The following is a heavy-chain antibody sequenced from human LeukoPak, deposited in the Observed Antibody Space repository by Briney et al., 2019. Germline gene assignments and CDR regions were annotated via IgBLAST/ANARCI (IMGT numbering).Heavy chain of an antibody. Sequence: SQTLSLTCTVSGGSISSGDYYWSWIRQPPGKGLEWIGYIYYSGTTYYNPSLKSRVTISVDTSKNQFSLKLTSVTATDTAVYFCARGPYGSGSYYWGQGTLVTVSS. CDR3: ARGPYGSGSYY. CDR1: GGSISSGDYY. D-gene: IGHD3-10*01. J-gene: IGHJ4*02. CDR2: IYYSGTT. V-gene: IGHV4-30-4*01.